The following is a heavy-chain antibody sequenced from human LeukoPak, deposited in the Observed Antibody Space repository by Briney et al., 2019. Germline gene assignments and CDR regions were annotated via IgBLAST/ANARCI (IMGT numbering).Heavy chain of an antibody. CDR2: ISGSGGST. J-gene: IGHJ2*01. V-gene: IGHV3-23*01. D-gene: IGHD4-17*01. Sequence: GGSLRLSCAASGFTFSSYAMSWVRQAPGKGLEWVSAISGSGGSTYYADSVKGRFTISRDNSKNTLYLQMNSLRAEVTAVYYCAKEWTGDYGDSPYWYFDLWGRGTLVTVSS. CDR1: GFTFSSYA. CDR3: AKEWTGDYGDSPYWYFDL.